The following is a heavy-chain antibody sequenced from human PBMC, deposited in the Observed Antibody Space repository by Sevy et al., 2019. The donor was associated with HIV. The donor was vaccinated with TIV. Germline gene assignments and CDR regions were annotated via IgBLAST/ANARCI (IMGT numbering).Heavy chain of an antibody. J-gene: IGHJ6*02. CDR2: ISYDGSNK. V-gene: IGHV3-30*04. D-gene: IGHD2-15*01. CDR1: GFTFTSYA. CDR3: ARDGADIVVVVAATHYYYYYCMDV. Sequence: GGSLRLSCAASGFTFTSYAMHWVRQAPGKGLEWVAVISYDGSNKYYADSVKGRFTISRDNSKNTLYLQMNSLRAEDTAVYYCARDGADIVVVVAATHYYYYYCMDVWGQGTTVTVSS.